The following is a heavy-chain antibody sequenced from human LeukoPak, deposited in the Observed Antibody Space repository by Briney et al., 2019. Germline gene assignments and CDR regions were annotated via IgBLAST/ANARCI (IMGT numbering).Heavy chain of an antibody. D-gene: IGHD3-22*01. Sequence: PSETLSLTCTVSGGSISSSSYYWGWIRQPPGKGLEWIGMIYFTGNTYYNPSLRSRVTISVDTSKNQLSLKLSSVTAADTAVYYCAREYYGSSGYYNDYWGQGALVTVSS. V-gene: IGHV4-39*07. CDR1: GGSISSSSYY. CDR2: IYFTGNT. CDR3: AREYYGSSGYYNDY. J-gene: IGHJ4*02.